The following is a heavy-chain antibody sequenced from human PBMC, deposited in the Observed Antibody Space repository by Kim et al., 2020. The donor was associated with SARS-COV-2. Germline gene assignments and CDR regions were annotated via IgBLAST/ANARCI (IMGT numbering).Heavy chain of an antibody. CDR2: R. D-gene: IGHD6-13*01. J-gene: IGHJ3*02. V-gene: IGHV3-21*01. CDR3: ATGGYSDAFDI. Sequence: RYYADSVKGRFTISRDNAKNSLYLQMNSLRAEDTAVYYCATGGYSDAFDIWGQGTMVTVSS.